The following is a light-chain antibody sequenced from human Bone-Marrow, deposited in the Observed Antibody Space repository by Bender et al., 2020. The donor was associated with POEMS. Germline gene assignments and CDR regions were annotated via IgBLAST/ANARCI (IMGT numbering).Light chain of an antibody. V-gene: IGLV3-19*01. J-gene: IGLJ1*01. CDR3: QVWDSASNYYV. Sequence: SSELTQDPAVSVALGQTVRITCQGDSLRNYYAAWHQQKPGQAPVLVVYGRNNRPSGIPDRFSGSNSGNTATLTISRVEAGDEADYYCQVWDSASNYYVFGTGTKVTVL. CDR2: GRN. CDR1: SLRNYY.